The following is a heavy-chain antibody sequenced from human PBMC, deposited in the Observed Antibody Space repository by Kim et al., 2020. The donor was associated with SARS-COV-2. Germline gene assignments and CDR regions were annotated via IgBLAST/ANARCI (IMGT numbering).Heavy chain of an antibody. D-gene: IGHD3-16*01. CDR1: GFTFSSYG. J-gene: IGHJ3*02. CDR3: ARERRGDYVWGSQDAFDI. Sequence: GGSLRLSCAASGFTFSSYGMHWVRQAPGKGLEWVAVISYDGSNKYYADSVKGRFTISRDNSKNTLYLQMNSLRAEDTAVYYCARERRGDYVWGSQDAFDIWGQGTMVTVSS. CDR2: ISYDGSNK. V-gene: IGHV3-33*05.